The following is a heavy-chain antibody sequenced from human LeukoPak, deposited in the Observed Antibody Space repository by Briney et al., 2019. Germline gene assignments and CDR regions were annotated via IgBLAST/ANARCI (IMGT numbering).Heavy chain of an antibody. CDR2: FYRSGNT. CDR1: GYSINSGYY. D-gene: IGHD2-2*03. Sequence: PSETLSLTCTFYGYSINSGYYWGWIRQSPGKGLGWIGNFYRSGNTYYNPSPKSRVTIPVDTSKNQFSLKLSSVTAADTAVYYCARLDGYCTSISCLNWIDPWGQGTLVTVSS. J-gene: IGHJ5*02. V-gene: IGHV4-38-2*02. CDR3: ARLDGYCTSISCLNWIDP.